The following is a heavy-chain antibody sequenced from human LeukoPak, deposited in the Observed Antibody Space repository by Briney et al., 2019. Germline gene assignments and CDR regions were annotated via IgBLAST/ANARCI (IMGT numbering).Heavy chain of an antibody. D-gene: IGHD3-3*01. CDR2: INPSGGST. J-gene: IGHJ6*02. CDR1: GYTFTGYY. V-gene: IGHV1-46*01. CDR3: ARDGRYYDFWSGLHLDYYYGMDV. Sequence: ASVKVSCKASGYTFTGYYMHWVRQAPGQGLEWMGIINPSGGSTSYAQKFQGRVTMTRDTSTSTVYMELSSLRSEDTAVYYCARDGRYYDFWSGLHLDYYYGMDVWGQGTTVTVSS.